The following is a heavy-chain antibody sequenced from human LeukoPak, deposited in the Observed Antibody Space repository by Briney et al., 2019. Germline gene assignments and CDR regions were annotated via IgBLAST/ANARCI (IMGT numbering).Heavy chain of an antibody. CDR3: ARDREVGSSWGPFDY. D-gene: IGHD6-13*01. CDR1: GGSISSYY. J-gene: IGHJ4*02. CDR2: IYTSGST. V-gene: IGHV4-4*07. Sequence: SETLSLTCTVSGGSISSYYWSWIRQPAGKGLEWIGRIYTSGSTNYNPSLKSRVTISVDKSKNQFSPKLSSVTAADTAVCYCARDREVGSSWGPFDYWGQGTLVTVSS.